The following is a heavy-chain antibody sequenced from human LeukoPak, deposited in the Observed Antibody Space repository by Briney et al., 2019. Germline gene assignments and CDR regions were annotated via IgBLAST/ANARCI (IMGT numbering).Heavy chain of an antibody. V-gene: IGHV4-34*01. CDR1: GGSFSGYY. J-gene: IGHJ5*02. CDR2: INHSGST. CDR3: ARSNGVGRPASNWFDP. Sequence: SETLSLTCAVYGGSFSGYYCSWIRQSPGKGLEWIGEINHSGSTNYNPSLESRVTISVDTSKNQFSLRLSSVTAADTAVYYCARSNGVGRPASNWFDPWGQGTLVTVSS. D-gene: IGHD2-8*01.